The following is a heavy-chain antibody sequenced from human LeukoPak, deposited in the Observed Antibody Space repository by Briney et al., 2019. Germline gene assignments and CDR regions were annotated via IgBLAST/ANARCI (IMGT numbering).Heavy chain of an antibody. J-gene: IGHJ6*02. D-gene: IGHD1-1*01. V-gene: IGHV3-7*01. CDR3: ARELEGSYYYYGMDV. Sequence: GGSLRPSCAASGFTFSSYWMSWVRQAPGKGLEWVANIKQDGSEKYYVDSVKGRFTISRDNAKNSLYLQMNSLRAEDTAVYYCARELEGSYYYYGMDVWGQGTTVTVSS. CDR1: GFTFSSYW. CDR2: IKQDGSEK.